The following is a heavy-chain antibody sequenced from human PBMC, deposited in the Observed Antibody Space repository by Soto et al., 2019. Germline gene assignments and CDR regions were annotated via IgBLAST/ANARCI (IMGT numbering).Heavy chain of an antibody. CDR1: GFTFSDYY. CDR3: ARLIPTGWYFDL. CDR2: ISSSSRYT. D-gene: IGHD2-8*02. J-gene: IGHJ2*01. Sequence: QVQLVESGGSLVKPGGSLRLSCAASGFTFSDYYMTWIRQAPGKGLEWISYISSSSRYTNYAASVKGRLTISRDNAKTSLYVQMNSLRAEDTAIYSCARLIPTGWYFDLWGRGTLVTVSS. V-gene: IGHV3-11*05.